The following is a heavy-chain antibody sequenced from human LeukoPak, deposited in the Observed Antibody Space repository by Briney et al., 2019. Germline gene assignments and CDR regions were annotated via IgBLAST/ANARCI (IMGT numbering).Heavy chain of an antibody. V-gene: IGHV3-7*01. J-gene: IGHJ5*02. CDR3: ASGHSSSPNWFGP. Sequence: ETLSLTCTVSGGSISSSAYYWGWIRQPPGKGLEWVAHIKQDGSDMYYLDSVKGRFTVSRDNAKNSLYLQMNSLRVEDTAVYYCASGHSSSPNWFGPWGQGTLVTVSS. D-gene: IGHD2-2*01. CDR1: GGSISSSAYY. CDR2: IKQDGSDM.